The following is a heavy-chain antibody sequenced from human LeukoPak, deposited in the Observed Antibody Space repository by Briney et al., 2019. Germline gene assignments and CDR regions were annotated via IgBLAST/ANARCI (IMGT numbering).Heavy chain of an antibody. Sequence: KTSETLSLTCTVSGGSISSGSYYWSWIRQPAGKGLEWIGRIYTSGSTNYNPSLKSRVTISVDTSKNQFSLKLSSVTAADTAVYYCARGDYGTYWDDYWGQGTLVTVSS. J-gene: IGHJ4*02. CDR3: ARGDYGTYWDDY. D-gene: IGHD4-17*01. CDR1: GGSISSGSYY. CDR2: IYTSGST. V-gene: IGHV4-61*02.